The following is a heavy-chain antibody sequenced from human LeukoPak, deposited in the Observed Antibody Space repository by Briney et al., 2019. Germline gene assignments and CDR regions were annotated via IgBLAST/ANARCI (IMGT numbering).Heavy chain of an antibody. CDR1: GGSISSYY. CDR3: ARNYDILTGPSPYYYYGMDV. D-gene: IGHD3-9*01. Sequence: SETLSLTCTVSGGSISSYYWSWIRQPAGKGLEWIGYIYYSGSTNYNPSLKSRVTISVDTSKNQFSLKLSSVTAADTAVYYCARNYDILTGPSPYYYYGMDVWGQGTTVTVSS. V-gene: IGHV4-59*08. J-gene: IGHJ6*02. CDR2: IYYSGST.